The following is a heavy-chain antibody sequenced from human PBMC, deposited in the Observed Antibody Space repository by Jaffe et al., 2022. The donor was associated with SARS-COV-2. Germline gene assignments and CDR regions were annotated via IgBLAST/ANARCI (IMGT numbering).Heavy chain of an antibody. Sequence: QVQLQESGPGLVKPSETLSLTCTVSGGSIRTYYWSWIRQPPGKGLEWIAYIYYTGITNYNPSLKSRVTVSVDTSKSQFSLKLSSVTAADTAVYYCVYSYGVKWGQGTLVTVSS. CDR3: VYSYGVK. D-gene: IGHD3-16*01. CDR1: GGSIRTYY. J-gene: IGHJ4*02. CDR2: IYYTGIT. V-gene: IGHV4-59*01.